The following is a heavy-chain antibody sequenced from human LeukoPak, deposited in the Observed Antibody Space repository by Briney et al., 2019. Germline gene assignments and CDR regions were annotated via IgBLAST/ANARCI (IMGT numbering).Heavy chain of an antibody. CDR2: ISAYNGNT. J-gene: IGHJ4*02. CDR3: ARDYGGNPSSY. Sequence: ASVKVSCKASGYTFTSYGISWVRQAPGQGLEWMGWISAYNGNTNYAQNLQGRVTMTTDTSTNTAYMELRSLTSDDTAVYYCARDYGGNPSSYWGQGTLVTVSS. V-gene: IGHV1-18*01. D-gene: IGHD1-26*01. CDR1: GYTFTSYG.